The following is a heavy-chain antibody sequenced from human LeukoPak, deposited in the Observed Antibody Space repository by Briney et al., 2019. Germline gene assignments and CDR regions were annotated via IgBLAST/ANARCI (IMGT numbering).Heavy chain of an antibody. J-gene: IGHJ4*02. V-gene: IGHV3-23*01. CDR2: ISGSGDGT. Sequence: PGGSLRLSCAASGFTFSSYGMTWVRQAPGKGLEWVSTISGSGDGTYYADSVKGRFTISRDNAKNSLYLQMNSLRAEDTAVYYCARDGGYDILTGYYNNYFDYWGQGTLVTVSS. CDR1: GFTFSSYG. D-gene: IGHD3-9*01. CDR3: ARDGGYDILTGYYNNYFDY.